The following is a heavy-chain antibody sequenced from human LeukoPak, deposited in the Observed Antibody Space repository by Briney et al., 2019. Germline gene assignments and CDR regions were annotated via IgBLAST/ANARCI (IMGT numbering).Heavy chain of an antibody. CDR2: INHDGTDI. Sequence: PGGSLRLSCAASGFTVTSYVMHWVRQAPGEGLVWVSRINHDGTDITYADSVKGRSTISRDNAKNTLYLQMNSLRAEDTAVYYCARAVAGTPIDYWGQGTLVTVSS. J-gene: IGHJ4*02. V-gene: IGHV3-74*01. D-gene: IGHD6-19*01. CDR3: ARAVAGTPIDY. CDR1: GFTVTSYV.